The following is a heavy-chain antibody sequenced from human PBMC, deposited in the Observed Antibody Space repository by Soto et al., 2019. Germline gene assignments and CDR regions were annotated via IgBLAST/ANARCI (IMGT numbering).Heavy chain of an antibody. CDR2: IIPIFGSA. V-gene: IGHV1-69*01. D-gene: IGHD4-17*01. CDR3: ATTRDYFLDY. Sequence: QVQLVQSGAEVKKPGSSVKVSCKASGGTFRTYAITWVRQAPGQELEWMGGIIPIFGSAKYAQKFQDRVTLTADESTSTAYMELSSLRSEDTAVYYCATTRDYFLDYWGQATLVTVSS. J-gene: IGHJ4*02. CDR1: GGTFRTYA.